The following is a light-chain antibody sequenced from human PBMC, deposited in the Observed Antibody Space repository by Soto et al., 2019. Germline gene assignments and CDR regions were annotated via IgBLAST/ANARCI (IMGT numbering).Light chain of an antibody. CDR3: QSYDSSTVV. CDR1: SGSIASNY. Sequence: NFMLTQPHSVSESPGKTVTISCTRSSGSIASNYVQWYQQRPGSAPTTVIYEDNQRPSGVPDRFSGSIDSSSNSASLTISGLKTEDEADYYCQSYDSSTVVFGGGTKLPS. CDR2: EDN. V-gene: IGLV6-57*03. J-gene: IGLJ2*01.